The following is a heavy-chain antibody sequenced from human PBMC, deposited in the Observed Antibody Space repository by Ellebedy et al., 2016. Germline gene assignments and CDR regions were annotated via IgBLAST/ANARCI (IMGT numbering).Heavy chain of an antibody. Sequence: GGSLRLSCAASGFTFSSYAMSWVRQAPGKGLEWVSAISGSGGSTYYADSVKGRFTISRDNSKNTLYLQMNSLRAEDTAVYYCAKDLANLGSGWYDYWGQGTLVTVSS. CDR3: AKDLANLGSGWYDY. CDR1: GFTFSSYA. D-gene: IGHD6-19*01. CDR2: ISGSGGST. J-gene: IGHJ4*02. V-gene: IGHV3-23*01.